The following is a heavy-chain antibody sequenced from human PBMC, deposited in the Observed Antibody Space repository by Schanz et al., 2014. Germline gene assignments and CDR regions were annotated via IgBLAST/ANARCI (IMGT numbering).Heavy chain of an antibody. D-gene: IGHD2-15*01. CDR3: AKARRKSNCSGGRCFHYSYYGMDV. V-gene: IGHV3-23*01. CDR1: GFTFSSYA. J-gene: IGHJ6*02. CDR2: ISGSGGST. Sequence: VQLLESGGGLVQPGGSLRLSCAASGFTFSSYAMSWVRQAPGKGLEWVSGISGSGGSTYYADSVKGRFTISRDNSKNILYLQMNSLRAEDTAVYYCAKARRKSNCSGGRCFHYSYYGMDVWGQGTTVTVSS.